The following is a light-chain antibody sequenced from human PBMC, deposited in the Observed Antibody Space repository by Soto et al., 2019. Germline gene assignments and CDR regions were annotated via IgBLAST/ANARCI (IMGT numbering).Light chain of an antibody. CDR1: QSVSSY. Sequence: EIVLTQSPATLSLSPGERATLSCRASQSVSSYLAWYQQKPGQALGLLIYDVSNRATGIPARFSGSGSGTDFTLTISSLEPEDFAVYYCQQRSNWPRFTVGPGTKVDIK. J-gene: IGKJ3*01. CDR2: DVS. V-gene: IGKV3-11*01. CDR3: QQRSNWPRFT.